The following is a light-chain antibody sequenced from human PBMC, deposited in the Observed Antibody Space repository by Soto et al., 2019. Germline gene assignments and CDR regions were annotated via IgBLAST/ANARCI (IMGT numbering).Light chain of an antibody. Sequence: QSVLTQPRSVSGSPGQSVTLSCTGTSSDVGAYNYVSWYQKYPGKAPKLIIYDVTKRPSGVPDRFSGSKSGNTASLTISGLHAEDEADYYCCPYAGIFYVFGTGTKVTVL. J-gene: IGLJ1*01. CDR1: SSDVGAYNY. V-gene: IGLV2-11*01. CDR2: DVT. CDR3: CPYAGIFYV.